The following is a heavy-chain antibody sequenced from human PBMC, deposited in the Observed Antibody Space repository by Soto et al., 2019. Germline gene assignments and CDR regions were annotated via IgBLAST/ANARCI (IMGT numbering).Heavy chain of an antibody. V-gene: IGHV1-46*01. CDR3: ARSKERYDAFDI. Sequence: ASVKVSCKASGYTFTSYYMHWVRQAPGQGLEWMGIINLSGGSTSYAQKFQGRVTMTRDTSTSTVYMELSSLRSEDMAVYYCARSKERYDAFDIWGQGTMVTVSS. CDR1: GYTFTSYY. J-gene: IGHJ3*02. CDR2: INLSGGST.